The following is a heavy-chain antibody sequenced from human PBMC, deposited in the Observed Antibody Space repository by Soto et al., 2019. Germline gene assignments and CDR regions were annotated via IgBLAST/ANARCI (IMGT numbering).Heavy chain of an antibody. V-gene: IGHV3-30*14. J-gene: IGHJ4*02. CDR1: GFTFSSYA. CDR3: ASVCNPWTYCGSGSAIEY. Sequence: QVQLVESGGGVGQPGRSLRLSCAASGFTFSSYAMHWVRQAPGKGLEWVAVISYDGSNKYYADSVKGRFTISRDNSKKSLYLQMISLRTGDTAVYYCASVCNPWTYCGSGSAIEYWGQGTLVTVSS. CDR2: ISYDGSNK. D-gene: IGHD3-10*01.